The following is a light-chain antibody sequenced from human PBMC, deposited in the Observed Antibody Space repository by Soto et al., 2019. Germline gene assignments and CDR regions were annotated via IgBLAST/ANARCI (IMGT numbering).Light chain of an antibody. CDR1: QSLSSN. CDR3: QQYNNWPPLFT. Sequence: IVVTQSPATLSVSPGERATISCRASQSLSSNLAWYQQKPGQAPRLLIYGASTRATGIPARFSGSGSGTEFTLTISSLQSEDFAVYYCQQYNNWPPLFTFGQGTKLEIK. CDR2: GAS. V-gene: IGKV3-15*01. J-gene: IGKJ2*01.